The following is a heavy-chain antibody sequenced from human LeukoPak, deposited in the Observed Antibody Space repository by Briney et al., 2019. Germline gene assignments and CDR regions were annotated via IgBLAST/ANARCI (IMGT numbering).Heavy chain of an antibody. V-gene: IGHV3-11*04. Sequence: LSLTCTVSGGSISSSSYYWGWIRQPPGKGLEWVSYISSSSSTIYYADSVKGRFTISRDNAKNSLYLQMNSLRAEDTAVYYCARYKEGYRSGRYFDYWGQGTLVTVSS. CDR2: ISSSSSTI. D-gene: IGHD1-1*01. CDR1: GGSISSSS. J-gene: IGHJ4*02. CDR3: ARYKEGYRSGRYFDY.